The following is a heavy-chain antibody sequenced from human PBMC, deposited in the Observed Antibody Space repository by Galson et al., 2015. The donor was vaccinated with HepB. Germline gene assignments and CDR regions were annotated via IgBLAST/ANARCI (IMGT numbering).Heavy chain of an antibody. J-gene: IGHJ1*01. Sequence: SVKVSCKASGGTFSSYAISWVRQAPGQGLEWMGRIIPILGIANYAQKFQGRVTITADKSTSTAYMELSSLRSEDTAVYYCASSPYYYDSSGYYYAEYVQHWGQGTLVTVSS. CDR2: IIPILGIA. V-gene: IGHV1-69*04. D-gene: IGHD3-22*01. CDR3: ASSPYYYDSSGYYYAEYVQH. CDR1: GGTFSSYA.